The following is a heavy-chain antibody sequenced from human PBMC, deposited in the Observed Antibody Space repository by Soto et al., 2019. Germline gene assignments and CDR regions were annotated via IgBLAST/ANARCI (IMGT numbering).Heavy chain of an antibody. V-gene: IGHV1-46*03. CDR2: INPSGGST. CDR3: AREAIHLDYGDYFHYYYMDV. D-gene: IGHD4-17*01. Sequence: ASVKVSCKASGYTFTSYYMHWVRQAPGQGLEWMGIINPSGGSTSYAQKFQGRVTMTRDTSTSTVYMELSSLRSEDTAVYYCAREAIHLDYGDYFHYYYMDVWGKGTTVTVSS. CDR1: GYTFTSYY. J-gene: IGHJ6*03.